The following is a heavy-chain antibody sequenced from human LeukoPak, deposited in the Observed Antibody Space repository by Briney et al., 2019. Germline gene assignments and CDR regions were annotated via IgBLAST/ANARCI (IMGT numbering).Heavy chain of an antibody. CDR3: ARLYYYGSGSYYRDY. Sequence: SGTLSLTCTVSGGSISSSSYYWGWIRQPPGKGLEWIGSIYYSGSTYYNPSLKSRVTISVDTSKNQFSLKLSSVTAADTAVYYCARLYYYGSGSYYRDYWGQGTLVTVSS. CDR2: IYYSGST. V-gene: IGHV4-39*01. CDR1: GGSISSSSYY. D-gene: IGHD3-10*01. J-gene: IGHJ4*02.